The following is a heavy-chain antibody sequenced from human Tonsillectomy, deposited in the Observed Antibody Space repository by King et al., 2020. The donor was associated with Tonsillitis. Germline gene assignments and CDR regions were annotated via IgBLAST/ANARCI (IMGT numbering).Heavy chain of an antibody. Sequence: LQLQESGPGLVKPSETLSLTCTVSGGSISSSSYYWGWIRQPPGKGLEWIGSIYYSGSTYYNPSLKSRVTISVDTSKNQFSLKLSSVTAADTAVYYCAGLIGIAAAIDWFDPWGQGTLVTVSS. J-gene: IGHJ5*02. D-gene: IGHD6-13*01. CDR2: IYYSGST. CDR1: GGSISSSSYY. V-gene: IGHV4-39*01. CDR3: AGLIGIAAAIDWFDP.